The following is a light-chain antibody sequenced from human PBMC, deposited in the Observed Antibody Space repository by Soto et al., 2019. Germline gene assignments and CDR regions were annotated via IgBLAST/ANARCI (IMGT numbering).Light chain of an antibody. CDR1: SSDVGAYNY. J-gene: IGLJ3*02. Sequence: QSALTQPPSASGSPGQSVTISCTGTSSDVGAYNYVSWYQQYPGKAPKLMIYEVNKRPSGVPDRFSGSKSGKTASLTVSGXXXXXEXXXXCXXYAGSNIWVFGGGTKLTVL. CDR3: XXYAGSNIWV. V-gene: IGLV2-8*01. CDR2: EVN.